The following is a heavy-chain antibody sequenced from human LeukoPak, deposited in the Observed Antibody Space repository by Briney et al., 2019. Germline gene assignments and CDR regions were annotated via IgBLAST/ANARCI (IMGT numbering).Heavy chain of an antibody. J-gene: IGHJ4*02. Sequence: GGSLRLSCVASGFTFSRDWMSWVRQAPGKGLEWVANIKEDGSAQYYADSVKGRFTISRDNTKNSLYLQMNSLTAEDTAMYYCEKDGDGYHNWGQGALVTVSS. D-gene: IGHD3-9*01. CDR2: IKEDGSAQ. V-gene: IGHV3-7*01. CDR1: GFTFSRDW. CDR3: EKDGDGYHN.